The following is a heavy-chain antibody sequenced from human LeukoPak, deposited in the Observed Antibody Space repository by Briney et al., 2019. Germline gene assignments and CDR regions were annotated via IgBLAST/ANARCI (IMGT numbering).Heavy chain of an antibody. D-gene: IGHD3-22*01. V-gene: IGHV3-33*01. Sequence: PGGSLRLSCAASGFTFSNYGMHWVSQVPSKGLEWVAAIWFDGIKKYYADSVKGRLTISRDNSKNTLYLQMNSLRAEDTAVYYCARDLEDSSPFGAFDMWGQGTMVTVSS. J-gene: IGHJ3*02. CDR1: GFTFSNYG. CDR3: ARDLEDSSPFGAFDM. CDR2: IWFDGIKK.